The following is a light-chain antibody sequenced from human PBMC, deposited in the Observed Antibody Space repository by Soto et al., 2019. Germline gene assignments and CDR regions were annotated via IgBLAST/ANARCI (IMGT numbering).Light chain of an antibody. Sequence: EIVLTQSPGTLSLSPWERATLSCRASQSFTSTSLAWYQQKPGQAPRLLISGASRRAAGIPDRFSGSGSGTDFTLTISRLESEDIAVYYCQQYDSSPRTFGQGTKVDIK. CDR2: GAS. CDR1: QSFTSTS. J-gene: IGKJ1*01. V-gene: IGKV3-20*01. CDR3: QQYDSSPRT.